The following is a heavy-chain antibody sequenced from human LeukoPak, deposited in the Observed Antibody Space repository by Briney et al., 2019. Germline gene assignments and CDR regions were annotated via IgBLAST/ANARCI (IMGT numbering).Heavy chain of an antibody. CDR2: ISGTDGST. CDR3: AKDVAATISSGGYYFDL. CDR1: GFTLSSYA. V-gene: IGHV3-23*01. Sequence: GGSQRLSCAASGFTLSSYAISWVRQAPGKGLEWVSAISGTDGSTHYADSVKGRFTISRDSSNKRLYLQMNSLRAEDTAIYYCAKDVAATISSGGYYFDLWGQGTLVTVSS. J-gene: IGHJ4*02. D-gene: IGHD5-12*01.